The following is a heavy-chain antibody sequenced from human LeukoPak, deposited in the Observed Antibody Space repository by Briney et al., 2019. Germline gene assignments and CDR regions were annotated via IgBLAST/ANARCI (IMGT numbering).Heavy chain of an antibody. CDR3: AMIETQRYDSSGYFDY. D-gene: IGHD3-22*01. CDR1: GGSISSYY. CDR2: IYYSGST. J-gene: IGHJ4*02. Sequence: SETLSLTCTVSGGSISSYYWSWIRQPPGKGLEWSGYIYYSGSTNYNPCLKSRVTIPVDKSKTKSSRNRSSLTGEPTTVYYCAMIETQRYDSSGYFDYWGQGTLVTVSS. V-gene: IGHV4-59*01.